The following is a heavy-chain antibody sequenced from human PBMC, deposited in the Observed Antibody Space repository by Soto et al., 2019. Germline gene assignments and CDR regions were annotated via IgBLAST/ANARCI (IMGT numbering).Heavy chain of an antibody. CDR3: ARRYGGNFDY. V-gene: IGHV4-59*01. D-gene: IGHD1-26*01. CDR1: GASISTYY. J-gene: IGHJ4*02. CDR2: IYYSGNT. Sequence: PSETLSLTCTVSGASISTYYWTWIRQAPGKGLEWIGYIYYSGNTNYNPSLKSRVTISVDTSKNQFSLKLSSVTAADTAVYYCARRYGGNFDYWGQGTLVTVSS.